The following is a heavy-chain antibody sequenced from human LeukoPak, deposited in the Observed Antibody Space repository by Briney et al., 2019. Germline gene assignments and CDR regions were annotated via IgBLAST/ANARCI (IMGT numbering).Heavy chain of an antibody. CDR1: GYSFTGHY. V-gene: IGHV1-2*02. CDR2: INHNSGGT. Sequence: ASVKVSCKASGYSFTGHYMGWVRQAPGQGLEWMGWINHNSGGTKFAEKFQGRVTMTRDTSISTAYMELSSLRSDDTAVYYCARGEKLAGLWYFDLWGRGTLVTVAS. D-gene: IGHD6-19*01. CDR3: ARGEKLAGLWYFDL. J-gene: IGHJ2*01.